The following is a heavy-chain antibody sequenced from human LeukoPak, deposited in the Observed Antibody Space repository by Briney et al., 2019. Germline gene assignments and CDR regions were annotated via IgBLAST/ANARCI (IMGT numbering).Heavy chain of an antibody. CDR2: ISGSGDST. CDR1: GFTYNNYA. Sequence: GGSLRLSCAASGFTYNNYAMSWVRQAPGKGLGWVSAISGSGDSTYYADSVKGRLTISRDNSKNTLYLQMNSLRAEDTAVYYCAKDTSGSYYSSFDYWGQGTLVTVSS. D-gene: IGHD1-26*01. V-gene: IGHV3-23*01. CDR3: AKDTSGSYYSSFDY. J-gene: IGHJ4*02.